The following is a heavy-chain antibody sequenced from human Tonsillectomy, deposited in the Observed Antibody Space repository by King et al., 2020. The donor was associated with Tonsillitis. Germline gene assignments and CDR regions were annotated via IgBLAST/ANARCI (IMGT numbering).Heavy chain of an antibody. CDR1: GASFSNYY. CDR2: INHSGST. Sequence: VQLQQWGAGLLKPSETLSLTCAVYGASFSNYYWGWSRQPPGKGLEWIGEINHSGSTNYNPSLKSRVTISVDTSKNQFSLRLSSVTAADTAVYYCARLIAVAGTDYWGQGTLVTVSS. J-gene: IGHJ4*02. D-gene: IGHD6-19*01. CDR3: ARLIAVAGTDY. V-gene: IGHV4-34*01.